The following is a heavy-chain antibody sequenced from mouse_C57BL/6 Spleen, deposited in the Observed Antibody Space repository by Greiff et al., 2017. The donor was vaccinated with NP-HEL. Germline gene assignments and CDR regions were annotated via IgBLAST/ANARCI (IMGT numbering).Heavy chain of an antibody. V-gene: IGHV5-17*01. CDR1: GFTFSDYG. Sequence: DVQLVESGGGLVKPGGSLKLSCAASGFTFSDYGMHWVRQAPEKGLEWVAYISSGSSTIYYADTVKGRFTISRDNAKNTLFLQMTSLRSEDTAMYYCARGLLSDYWGQGTTLTVSS. CDR2: ISSGSSTI. CDR3: ARGLLSDY. J-gene: IGHJ2*01. D-gene: IGHD2-10*01.